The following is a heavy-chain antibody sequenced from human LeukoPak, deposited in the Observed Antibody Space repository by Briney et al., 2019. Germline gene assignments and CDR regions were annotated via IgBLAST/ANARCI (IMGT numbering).Heavy chain of an antibody. V-gene: IGHV4-4*02. D-gene: IGHD3-3*01. CDR1: GGSISSSHW. CDR3: ARERSGSEIFARSFDI. Sequence: SETLSPTCAVSGGSISSSHWWSWVRQPPGKGLEWIGEIYHSGSTNYNPSLKSRITISVDMSKNQFSLKLSSVTAADTAVYYCARERSGSEIFARSFDIWGQGTMVTVSS. CDR2: IYHSGST. J-gene: IGHJ3*02.